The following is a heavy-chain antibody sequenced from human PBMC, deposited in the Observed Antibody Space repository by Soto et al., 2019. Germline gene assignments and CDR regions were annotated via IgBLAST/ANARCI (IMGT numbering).Heavy chain of an antibody. CDR1: GGSISSYY. V-gene: IGHV4-59*01. CDR2: IYYSGST. D-gene: IGHD6-6*01. Sequence: SETLSLTCTVSGGSISSYYWSWIRQPPGKGLEWIGYIYYSGSTNYNPSLKSRVTISVDTSKNQFSLKLSSVTAADTAVYYCARDLRVAARPGWFDTWGQGTLVTVSS. CDR3: ARDLRVAARPGWFDT. J-gene: IGHJ5*02.